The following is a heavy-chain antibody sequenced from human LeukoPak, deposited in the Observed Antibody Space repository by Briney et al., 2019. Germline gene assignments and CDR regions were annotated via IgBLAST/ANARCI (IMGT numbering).Heavy chain of an antibody. V-gene: IGHV3-74*01. CDR3: ATVSRSSGRGYFDY. J-gene: IGHJ4*02. CDR1: GFPFSNYW. CDR2: MNSDGSSL. D-gene: IGHD6-19*01. Sequence: PGGSLRLSCAASGFPFSNYWMHWVRQAPGKGLVWVSRMNSDGSSLSYADSVKGRFTISRDNAKNTLYLQMNSLRAEDAAVYYCATVSRSSGRGYFDYWGQGTLVTVSS.